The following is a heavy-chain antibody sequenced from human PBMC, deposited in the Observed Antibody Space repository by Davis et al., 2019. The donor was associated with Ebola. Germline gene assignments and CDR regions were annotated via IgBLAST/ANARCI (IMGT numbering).Heavy chain of an antibody. CDR3: AKIGYSGYDYWNDVSAGGDDAFDI. V-gene: IGHV3-23*01. CDR1: GFTFSSYA. J-gene: IGHJ3*02. D-gene: IGHD5-12*01. CDR2: ISGSGGST. Sequence: PGGSLRLSCAASGFTFSSYAMSWVRQAPGKGLEWVSAISGSGGSTYYADSVKGRFTISRDNSKNTLYLQMNSLRAEDTAVYYCAKIGYSGYDYWNDVSAGGDDAFDIWGQGTMVTVSS.